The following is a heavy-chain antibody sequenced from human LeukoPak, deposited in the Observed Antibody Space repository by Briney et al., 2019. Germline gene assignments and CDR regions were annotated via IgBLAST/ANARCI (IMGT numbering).Heavy chain of an antibody. CDR1: GFTFSSYA. D-gene: IGHD1-26*01. CDR2: ISGSGGST. CDR3: ARHESGSYISD. Sequence: PGGSLRLSCAASGFTFSSYAMSWVRQAPGKGLEWVSAISGSGGSTYYADSVKGRFTISGDNSKNTLYLQMNSLRAEDTAVYYCARHESGSYISDWGQGTLVTVSS. J-gene: IGHJ4*02. V-gene: IGHV3-23*01.